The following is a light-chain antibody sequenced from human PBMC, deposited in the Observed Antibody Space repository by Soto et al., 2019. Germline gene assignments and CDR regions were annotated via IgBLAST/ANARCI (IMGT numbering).Light chain of an antibody. V-gene: IGLV1-40*01. Sequence: QSVLTQPPSVSGAPGQRVTISCTGSSSNIGAGYDVHWYQQFPGTAPKVLISANNNRPSGVPDRFSGSRSGTSASLAITGLQAEDEADYYCQSYDGTLNASVFGTGTQLTVL. J-gene: IGLJ7*01. CDR2: ANN. CDR3: QSYDGTLNASV. CDR1: SSNIGAGYD.